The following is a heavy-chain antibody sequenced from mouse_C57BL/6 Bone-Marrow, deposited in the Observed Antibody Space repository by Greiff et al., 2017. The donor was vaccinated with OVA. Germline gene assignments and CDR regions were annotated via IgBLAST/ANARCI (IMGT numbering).Heavy chain of an antibody. CDR3: ESLITTVVANFDY. D-gene: IGHD1-1*01. J-gene: IGHJ2*01. CDR1: GYTFTGYW. V-gene: IGHV1-9*01. CDR2: ILPGSGST. Sequence: QVQLQQSGAELMKPGASVKLSCKATGYTFTGYWIEWVKQRPGHGLEWIGEILPGSGSTNYNEKFKGKATFTADTSSNTAYMQLRSMTTEDSAIYYCESLITTVVANFDYWGQGTTLTVSS.